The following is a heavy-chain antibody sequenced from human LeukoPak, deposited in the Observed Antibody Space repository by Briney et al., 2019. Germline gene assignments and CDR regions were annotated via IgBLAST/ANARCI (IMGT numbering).Heavy chain of an antibody. Sequence: ASVKVSCKASGYTFTGYYMHWVRQAPGQGLEWMGWINPNSGGTNYAQKFQGRVTMTRDTSISTAYMELSSLRSEDTAVYYCARATPSWYSSGWYAVDYWGQGTLVTVSS. D-gene: IGHD6-19*01. CDR3: ARATPSWYSSGWYAVDY. CDR2: INPNSGGT. J-gene: IGHJ4*02. V-gene: IGHV1-2*02. CDR1: GYTFTGYY.